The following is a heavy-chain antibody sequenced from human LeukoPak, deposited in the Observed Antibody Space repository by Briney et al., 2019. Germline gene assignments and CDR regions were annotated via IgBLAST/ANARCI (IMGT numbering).Heavy chain of an antibody. Sequence: SETLSLTCAVYGGSFSGYYWGWIRQPPGKGLEWIGEINHSGSTNYNPSLRSRVTISVDTSKNQFSLKLSSVTAADTAVYYCARGQWLVPLSYWGQGTLVTVSS. CDR3: ARGQWLVPLSY. D-gene: IGHD6-19*01. V-gene: IGHV4-34*01. CDR2: INHSGST. J-gene: IGHJ4*02. CDR1: GGSFSGYY.